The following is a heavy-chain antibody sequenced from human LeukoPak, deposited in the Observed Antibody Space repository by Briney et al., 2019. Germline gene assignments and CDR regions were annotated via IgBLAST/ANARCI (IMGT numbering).Heavy chain of an antibody. CDR1: GDSVNSDGYY. J-gene: IGHJ4*02. CDR2: ISYSGRT. CDR3: ARDRGIYSAHFDC. Sequence: PSETLSLPCTVSGDSVNSDGYYWSWLRQPPGKGLEWIGYISYSGRTNYNPSLKRRVTISIDTSKNQFSMRVSSVTAADTAVYYCARDRGIYSAHFDCWGQGSLVTVSS. V-gene: IGHV4-61*08. D-gene: IGHD5-12*01.